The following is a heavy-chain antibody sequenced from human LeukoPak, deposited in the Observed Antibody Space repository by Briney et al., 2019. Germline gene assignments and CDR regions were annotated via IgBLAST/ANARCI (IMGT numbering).Heavy chain of an antibody. V-gene: IGHV1-2*06. CDR2: INPNTGVT. CDR1: AYSFTDYY. CDR3: ARSSPTYYFDSSGYYYGDY. J-gene: IGHJ4*02. Sequence: ASVKVSCKASAYSFTDYYIHWVRQAPGQGLEWMGRINPNTGVTAYAQIFKGRVTMTRDTSISTAYMELSRLGSDDTAVYYCARSSPTYYFDSSGYYYGDYWGQGTLVTVSS. D-gene: IGHD3-22*01.